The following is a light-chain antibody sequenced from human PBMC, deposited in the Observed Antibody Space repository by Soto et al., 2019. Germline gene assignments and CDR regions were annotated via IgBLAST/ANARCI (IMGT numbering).Light chain of an antibody. CDR2: GAS. Sequence: EIVLTQSPDTLSLSPGERATLSCRASHSVHNYLAWYQQKPGQAPRLLIYGASNRATGIPVRISGSGSGTDFTLTISSLEPEDFAVYYCQHRSNWPRLTFGGGTKVEIK. V-gene: IGKV3-11*01. CDR1: HSVHNY. J-gene: IGKJ4*01. CDR3: QHRSNWPRLT.